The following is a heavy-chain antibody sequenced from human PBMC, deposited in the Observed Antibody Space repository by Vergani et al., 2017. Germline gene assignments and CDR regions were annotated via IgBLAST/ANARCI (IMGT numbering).Heavy chain of an antibody. V-gene: IGHV3-21*01. Sequence: VQLVESGGGLVKPGGSLRLSCAASGFTFSSYSMNWVRQAPGKGLEWVSSISSSSSYIYYADSVKGRFTISRDNAKNSLYLQMNSLRAEDTAVYYCARGPLSSSLLFDYWGQGTLVTVSS. CDR1: GFTFSSYS. CDR2: ISSSSSYI. J-gene: IGHJ4*02. D-gene: IGHD6-6*01. CDR3: ARGPLSSSLLFDY.